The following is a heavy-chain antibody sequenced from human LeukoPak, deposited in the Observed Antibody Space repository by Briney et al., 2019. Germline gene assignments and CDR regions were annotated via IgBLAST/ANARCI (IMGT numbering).Heavy chain of an antibody. CDR1: GGSISSYY. D-gene: IGHD3-10*01. V-gene: IGHV4-4*07. Sequence: SETLSLTCTVSGGSISSYYWSWIRQPAGKGLEWIGRIYTSGSTNYNPSLKSRVTISVDTSKNQFSLKLSSVTAADTAVYYCARNHGSGRGEWFDPWGQGTLVTVSS. J-gene: IGHJ5*02. CDR3: ARNHGSGRGEWFDP. CDR2: IYTSGST.